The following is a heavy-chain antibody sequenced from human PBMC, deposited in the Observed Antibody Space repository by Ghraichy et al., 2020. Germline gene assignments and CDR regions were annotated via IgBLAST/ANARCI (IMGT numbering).Heavy chain of an antibody. V-gene: IGHV3-53*01. CDR1: GFTVSSNY. CDR2: IYSGGST. Sequence: GGSLRLSCAASGFTVSSNYMSWVRQAPGKGLEWVSVIYSGGSTYYADSVKGRFTISRDNSKNTLYLQMNSLRAEDTAVYYCAREISHYYYVMNVWGKGTTVTVSS. CDR3: AREISHYYYVMNV. J-gene: IGHJ6*04.